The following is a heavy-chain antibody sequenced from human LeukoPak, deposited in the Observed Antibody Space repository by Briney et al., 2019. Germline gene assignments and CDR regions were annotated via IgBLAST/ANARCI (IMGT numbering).Heavy chain of an antibody. V-gene: IGHV1-18*01. CDR1: GYTFTSYG. CDR2: ISAYNGNT. Sequence: GASVKVSCKASGYTFTSYGISWVRQAPGQGLEWMGWISAYNGNTTYAQKLQGRVTMTTDTSTSTAYMELRSLRSDDTAVYYCARDLHRFEAAAANWFDPWGQGTLVTVSS. D-gene: IGHD6-13*01. J-gene: IGHJ5*02. CDR3: ARDLHRFEAAAANWFDP.